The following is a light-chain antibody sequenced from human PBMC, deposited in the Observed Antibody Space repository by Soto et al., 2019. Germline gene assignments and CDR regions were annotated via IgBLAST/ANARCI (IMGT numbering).Light chain of an antibody. Sequence: EMVVTQSPATLSVSPGERATLSCRASQDVSSNLAWYQQKPGQAPSLLIYGASTRATGTPARFSGSGSGTEFTLIISSLQSEDYAVYFCQQYIRWPLTFGGGTKVDIK. J-gene: IGKJ4*01. CDR3: QQYIRWPLT. V-gene: IGKV3-15*01. CDR2: GAS. CDR1: QDVSSN.